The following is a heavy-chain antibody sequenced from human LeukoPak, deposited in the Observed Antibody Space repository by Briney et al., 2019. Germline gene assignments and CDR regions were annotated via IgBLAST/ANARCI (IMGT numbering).Heavy chain of an antibody. V-gene: IGHV4-59*01. D-gene: IGHD2/OR15-2a*01. J-gene: IGHJ4*02. CDR3: AITTYGDYFDY. CDR2: IYYSGST. Sequence: SETLSLTCTVSGGSISSYYWSWIRQPPGKGLEWIGYIYYSGSTNYNPSLKSRVTISVDTSKNQFSLKLSSVTAADTAVYYCAITTYGDYFDYCGQGPLVTVSS. CDR1: GGSISSYY.